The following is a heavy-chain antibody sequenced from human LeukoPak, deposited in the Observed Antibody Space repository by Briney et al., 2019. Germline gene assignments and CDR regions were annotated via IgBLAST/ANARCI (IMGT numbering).Heavy chain of an antibody. V-gene: IGHV1-2*06. Sequence: ASVKVSCKASGYTFTDSYIHWVRQAPGQGLEWMGLLHPNTGDTFYAQEFRGRVTMTGDTSISTAYMELNRLTSDDTAVYYCAKDHSGSYEYWAQGTLVTISS. CDR2: LHPNTGDT. CDR3: AKDHSGSYEY. CDR1: GYTFTDSY. J-gene: IGHJ4*02. D-gene: IGHD1-26*01.